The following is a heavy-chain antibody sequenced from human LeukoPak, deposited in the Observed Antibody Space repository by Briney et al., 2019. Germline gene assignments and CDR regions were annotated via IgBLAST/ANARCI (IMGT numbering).Heavy chain of an antibody. J-gene: IGHJ4*02. D-gene: IGHD3-22*01. CDR2: ISSSGSAK. CDR3: ARAAHYDSSGYYRPDY. Sequence: GRSLRLSCAASGFTFSSHEMNWVRQAPGKGLEWVSYISSSGSAKYYADSVKGRFTISRDNAKSSLDLQMNSLRAEDTAVYYCARAAHYDSSGYYRPDYWGQGTLVTVSS. V-gene: IGHV3-48*03. CDR1: GFTFSSHE.